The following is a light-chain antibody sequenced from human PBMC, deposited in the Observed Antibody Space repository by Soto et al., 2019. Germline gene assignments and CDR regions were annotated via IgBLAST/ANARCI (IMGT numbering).Light chain of an antibody. J-gene: IGLJ2*01. CDR1: SGHSTYA. V-gene: IGLV4-69*01. CDR3: QTWGTAVV. Sequence: QSVLTQSPSASASLGASVKLTCTLSSGHSTYAIAWHQQQPEKGPRYLMKLNSDGSHRKGDGIPDRFSGSSSGAERYLTISSLQSEDEADYYCQTWGTAVVFGGGTKLTVL. CDR2: LNSDGSH.